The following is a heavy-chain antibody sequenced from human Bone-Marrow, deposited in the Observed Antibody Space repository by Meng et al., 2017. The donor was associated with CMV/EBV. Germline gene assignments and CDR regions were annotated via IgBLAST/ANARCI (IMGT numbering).Heavy chain of an antibody. D-gene: IGHD3-3*01. CDR3: ARSHARFLDRLNYYYYYYGMDV. CDR1: GYTFTGYY. CDR2: INPNSGNT. V-gene: IGHV1-8*03. Sequence: ASVKVSCKASGYTFTGYYMHWVRQAPGQGLEWMGWINPNSGNTGYAQKFQGRVTITRNTSISTAYMELSSLRSEDTAVYYCARSHARFLDRLNYYYYYYGMDVWGQGPTVTGSS. J-gene: IGHJ6*01.